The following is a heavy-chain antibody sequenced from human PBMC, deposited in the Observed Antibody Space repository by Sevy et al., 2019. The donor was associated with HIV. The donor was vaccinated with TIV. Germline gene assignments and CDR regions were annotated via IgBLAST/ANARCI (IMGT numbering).Heavy chain of an antibody. CDR1: GFAFSSHA. D-gene: IGHD6-13*01. Sequence: GGSLRLSCAASGFAFSSHAMHWVRQAPGKGLEWVAVISYEGTETFYAASVEGRFTISRDDSKNMLSLQINSLRPEDTAVYYCARDGGYSIKWYPLYWGHGTLVTVSS. CDR2: ISYEGTET. CDR3: ARDGGYSIKWYPLY. V-gene: IGHV3-30-3*01. J-gene: IGHJ4*01.